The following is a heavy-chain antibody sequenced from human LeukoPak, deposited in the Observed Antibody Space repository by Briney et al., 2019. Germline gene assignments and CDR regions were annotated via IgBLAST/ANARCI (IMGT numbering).Heavy chain of an antibody. Sequence: SETLSLTCTVSGGSVSSDNHYWSWIRQPPGKGLEWIGYIYNSGSTNYSPSLKSRVTISADTSKNQFSLKLTSVTAADTVVYYCVRDRELTYWGQGILVTVSS. CDR1: GGSVSSDNHY. D-gene: IGHD3-10*01. CDR3: VRDRELTY. CDR2: IYNSGST. V-gene: IGHV4-61*01. J-gene: IGHJ4*02.